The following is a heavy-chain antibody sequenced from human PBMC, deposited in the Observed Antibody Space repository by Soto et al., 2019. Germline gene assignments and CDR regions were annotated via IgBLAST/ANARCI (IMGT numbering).Heavy chain of an antibody. J-gene: IGHJ5*02. D-gene: IGHD3-10*01. CDR3: ARQLTLRITMVRGVGADNWFDP. CDR2: IYHSGST. Sequence: QLQLQESGSGLVKPSQTLSLTCAVSGGSISSGGYSWSWIRQPPGKGLEWIGYIYHSGSTNYNPSLKSRVTISVDKSKNQFSLKLSSVTAADTAVYYCARQLTLRITMVRGVGADNWFDPWGQGTLVTVSS. V-gene: IGHV4-30-2*01. CDR1: GGSISSGGYS.